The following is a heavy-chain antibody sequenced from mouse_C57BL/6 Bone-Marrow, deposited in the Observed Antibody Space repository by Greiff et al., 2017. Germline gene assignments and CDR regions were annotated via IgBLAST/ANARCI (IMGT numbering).Heavy chain of an antibody. Sequence: EVQLQQSGAELVRPGASVKLSCTASGFNIKDYYMHWVKPRPEQGLEWIGRIDPEDGDTEYAPKFQGKATMTADTSSNTAYLQLSSLTSEDTAVYYCTTGYYGSRYVEYFDVWGTGTTVTVSS. CDR2: IDPEDGDT. CDR3: TTGYYGSRYVEYFDV. V-gene: IGHV14-1*01. D-gene: IGHD1-1*01. J-gene: IGHJ1*03. CDR1: GFNIKDYY.